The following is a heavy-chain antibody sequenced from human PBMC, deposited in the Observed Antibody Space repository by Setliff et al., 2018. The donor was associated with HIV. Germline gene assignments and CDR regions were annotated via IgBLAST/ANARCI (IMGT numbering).Heavy chain of an antibody. D-gene: IGHD5-18*01. J-gene: IGHJ3*02. Sequence: PSETLSLTCTVSGGSISSSSHYWGWIRQPPGKGLEWIGSIYFSGSTYYNPSLRSRVTISVDTSKNQFSLKLSSVTAADTAAYYCARPRYTYGTPPAFDIWGRGTVVTVSS. CDR1: GGSISSSSHY. V-gene: IGHV4-39*01. CDR3: ARPRYTYGTPPAFDI. CDR2: IYFSGST.